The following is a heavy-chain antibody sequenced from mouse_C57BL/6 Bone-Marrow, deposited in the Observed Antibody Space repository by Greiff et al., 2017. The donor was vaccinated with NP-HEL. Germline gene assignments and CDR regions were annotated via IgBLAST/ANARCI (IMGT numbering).Heavy chain of an antibody. Sequence: VQLKESGGGLVQPGESMKLSCAASGFTFSDAWMDWVRQSPEKGLEWVAEIRNKANNHAKYYAESVKGRFTISRDDSKSSVYLQMNSLRAEDTGIYYCTLFYDYNYFDYWGQGTTLTVSS. CDR2: IRNKANNHAK. V-gene: IGHV6-6*01. CDR3: TLFYDYNYFDY. J-gene: IGHJ2*01. D-gene: IGHD2-4*01. CDR1: GFTFSDAW.